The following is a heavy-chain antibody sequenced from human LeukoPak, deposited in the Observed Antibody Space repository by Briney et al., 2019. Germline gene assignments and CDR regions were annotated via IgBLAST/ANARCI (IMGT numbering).Heavy chain of an antibody. CDR1: GFSLSTSGVG. D-gene: IGHD3-22*01. J-gene: IGHJ4*02. CDR3: AHGSDYYDSSGYPNYFDY. V-gene: IGHV2-5*02. Sequence: SGPTLVKPTQTLTLTCTFSGFSLSTSGVGVGWIRQPPGKALEWLALIYWDDDKRYSPSLKSRLTITKDTSKNQVVLTMTNMDPVDTATYSCAHGSDYYDSSGYPNYFDYWGQGTLVTVSS. CDR2: IYWDDDK.